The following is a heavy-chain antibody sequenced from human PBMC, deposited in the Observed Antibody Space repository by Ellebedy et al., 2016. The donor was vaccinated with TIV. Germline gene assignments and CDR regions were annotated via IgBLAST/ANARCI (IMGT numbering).Heavy chain of an antibody. J-gene: IGHJ6*03. D-gene: IGHD5-24*01. Sequence: GSLRLSXTVSGGSISSYYWSWIRQPPGKGLEWIGYIYYSGSTNYNPSLKSRVTISVDTSKNQFSLKLSSVTAADTAVYYCARALATVRYYYYYMDVWGKGTTVTVSS. CDR1: GGSISSYY. V-gene: IGHV4-59*01. CDR2: IYYSGST. CDR3: ARALATVRYYYYYMDV.